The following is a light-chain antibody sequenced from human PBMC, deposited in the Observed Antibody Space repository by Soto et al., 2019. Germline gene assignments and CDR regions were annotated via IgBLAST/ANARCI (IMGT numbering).Light chain of an antibody. CDR1: QSVLYSSNNKNY. CDR2: WAS. CDR3: QQYYSTLRT. J-gene: IGKJ4*01. V-gene: IGKV4-1*01. Sequence: DIVMTQSPESLAVSLGERATINCKSSQSVLYSSNNKNYLAWYQQKPGQPPKLLIYWASTRESGVPDRFSGSGSGTDFTLTISSLQAEDVAVYYCQQYYSTLRTFGGGTKVEIK.